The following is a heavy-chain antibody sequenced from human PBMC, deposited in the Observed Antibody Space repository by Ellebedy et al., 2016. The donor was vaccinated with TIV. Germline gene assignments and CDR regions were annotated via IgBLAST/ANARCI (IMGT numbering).Heavy chain of an antibody. V-gene: IGHV4-39*07. J-gene: IGHJ4*02. CDR2: IYDSGNT. Sequence: MPSETLSLTCTVSGGFISSSGYYWGWIRQPPGKGLEWIGNIYDSGNTYYNPSLKSRVTMSVDTSENQFSLKLSSVTAADTAVYYCARTTLTRYIAFDFWGQGTLVTVSS. D-gene: IGHD3-9*01. CDR3: ARTTLTRYIAFDF. CDR1: GGFISSSGYY.